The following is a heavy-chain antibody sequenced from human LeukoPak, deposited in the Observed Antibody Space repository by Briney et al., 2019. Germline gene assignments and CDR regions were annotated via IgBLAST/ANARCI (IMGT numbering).Heavy chain of an antibody. Sequence: GGSLRLSCAASGLTISTYSMNWVRQAPGKGLEWVSYISSSSSTIYYADSVKGRFTISRDNAKNSLHLQMNSLRDEDTAVYYCAREYSSSSGKALDYWGQGTLVTVSS. D-gene: IGHD6-6*01. V-gene: IGHV3-48*02. CDR2: ISSSSSTI. CDR3: AREYSSSSGKALDY. CDR1: GLTISTYS. J-gene: IGHJ4*02.